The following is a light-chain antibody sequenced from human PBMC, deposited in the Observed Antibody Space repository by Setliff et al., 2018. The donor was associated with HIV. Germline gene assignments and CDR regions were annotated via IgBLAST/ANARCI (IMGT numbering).Light chain of an antibody. Sequence: QSVLTQPPSASGSPGQSVAISCTGTNSDIGSYNYVSWYQQHPGKAPKLMIYEVTKRPSGVPDRFSVSKSGNTASLTVSGLQAEDEADYYCSSYTSSTPLYVFGTGTKVTV. J-gene: IGLJ1*01. CDR3: SSYTSSTPLYV. V-gene: IGLV2-8*01. CDR1: NSDIGSYNY. CDR2: EVT.